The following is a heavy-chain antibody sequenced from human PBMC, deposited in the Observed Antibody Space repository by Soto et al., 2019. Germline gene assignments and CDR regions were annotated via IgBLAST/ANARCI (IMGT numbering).Heavy chain of an antibody. V-gene: IGHV1-69*04. Sequence: GASVKXSCKASGYTFTSYDINWVRQATGQGLEWMGRMNPIFGITKNAQKFQGRVTITADKSTSTAYMELSSLRSEDTAVYYCARAWLTMVRGGNYYYGMDVWGQGTTVTVSS. CDR1: GYTFTSYD. CDR2: MNPIFGIT. CDR3: ARAWLTMVRGGNYYYGMDV. D-gene: IGHD3-10*01. J-gene: IGHJ6*02.